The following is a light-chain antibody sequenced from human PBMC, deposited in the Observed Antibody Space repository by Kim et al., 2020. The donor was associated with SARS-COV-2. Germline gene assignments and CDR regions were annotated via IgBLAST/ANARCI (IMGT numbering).Light chain of an antibody. CDR1: SSDVGRYNL. CDR3: CSYAGSSNWV. V-gene: IGLV2-23*02. Sequence: SALTQPASVSGSTGQSITISCTGTSSDVGRYNLVSWYQQHPGKAPKLMIYEVSKRPSGVSNRFSGSKSGNTASLTISGLQAEDEADYYCCSYAGSSNWVFGGGTQLTVL. J-gene: IGLJ3*02. CDR2: EVS.